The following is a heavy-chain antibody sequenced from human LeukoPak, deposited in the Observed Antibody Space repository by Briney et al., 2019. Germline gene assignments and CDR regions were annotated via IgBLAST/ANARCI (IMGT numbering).Heavy chain of an antibody. CDR1: GFTLSSYA. J-gene: IGHJ4*02. Sequence: GGSLRLFCAASGFTLSSYAMHWVRQAPGKGLEWVAVISYDGSNKYYADSVKGRFTISRDNSKNTLYLQMNSLRAEDTAVYYCARDNYDSSGYPYYWGQGTLVTVSS. CDR3: ARDNYDSSGYPYY. V-gene: IGHV3-30-3*01. D-gene: IGHD3-22*01. CDR2: ISYDGSNK.